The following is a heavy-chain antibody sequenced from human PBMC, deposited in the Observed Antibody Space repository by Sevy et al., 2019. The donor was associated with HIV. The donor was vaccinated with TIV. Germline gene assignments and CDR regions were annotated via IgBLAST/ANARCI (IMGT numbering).Heavy chain of an antibody. CDR2: IFSGGRT. J-gene: IGHJ6*02. D-gene: IGHD4-4*01. CDR1: GFAVSDNC. CDR3: ARDRVVHNDYIFVAYYYGIDV. Sequence: GGCLRLSCAVSGFAVSDNCMSWVRQSPGKGLEWVSVIFSGGRTSYADSVKGRFTVSRDGSKNTLYLQMDNLRAEDTATYYCARDRVVHNDYIFVAYYYGIDVWGQGTTVTVSS. V-gene: IGHV3-53*01.